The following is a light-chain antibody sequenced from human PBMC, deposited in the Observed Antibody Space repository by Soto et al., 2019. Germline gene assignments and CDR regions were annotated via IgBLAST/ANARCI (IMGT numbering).Light chain of an antibody. CDR2: DAS. Sequence: DIPMTQSPSTLSASVGDIVTITCRASQSISSWVAWYQQKPGKAPKLLIYDASSLESGVPSRFSGSGSGTDFTLTISSLQPDDFATYYCQHYNSYPYTFGQGTKLAIK. J-gene: IGKJ2*01. CDR3: QHYNSYPYT. CDR1: QSISSW. V-gene: IGKV1-5*01.